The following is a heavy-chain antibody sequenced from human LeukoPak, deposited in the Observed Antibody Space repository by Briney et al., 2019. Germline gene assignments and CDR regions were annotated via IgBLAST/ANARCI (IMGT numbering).Heavy chain of an antibody. CDR2: SSSGTINHS. CDR1: RLTFVDYY. J-gene: IGHJ3*02. V-gene: IGHV3-11*06. Sequence: RLTFVDYYMELLAHTPVPRSAYPLYSSSGTINHSHYADSVKGRFTISRDNARNSLYLQMNSLRGEDTAVYYCARTQLDLDGFDIWGQGTTVTVSS. D-gene: IGHD1-1*01. CDR3: ARTQLDLDGFDI.